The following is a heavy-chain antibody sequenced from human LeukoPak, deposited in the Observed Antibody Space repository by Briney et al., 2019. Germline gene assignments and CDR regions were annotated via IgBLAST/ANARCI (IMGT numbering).Heavy chain of an antibody. Sequence: SAPLFLTCTASGGFISVSSYYWGWIRQPPGKGLEWIGSIYYSGSNYYSPSLKSRVTISVDTSQNQFSLKLSSVTAADTAVYYCARNGGYGLFDYWGQGILVTVSS. CDR1: GGFISVSSYY. D-gene: IGHD6-25*01. J-gene: IGHJ4*02. CDR2: IYYSGSN. CDR3: ARNGGYGLFDY. V-gene: IGHV4-39*01.